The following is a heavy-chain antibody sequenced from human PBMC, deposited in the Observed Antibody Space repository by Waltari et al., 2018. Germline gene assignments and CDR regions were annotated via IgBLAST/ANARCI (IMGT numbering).Heavy chain of an antibody. CDR1: GGSISSGSYY. CDR3: AREVGIAAAGWFDP. Sequence: QVQLQESGPGLVKPSQTLSLTCTVSGGSISSGSYYWSWIRQPAGKGLEWIGRIYTSGSTNYNPSLKSRVTISVDTSKNQFSLKLSSVTAADTAVYYCAREVGIAAAGWFDPWGQGTLVTVSS. CDR2: IYTSGST. D-gene: IGHD6-13*01. V-gene: IGHV4-61*02. J-gene: IGHJ5*02.